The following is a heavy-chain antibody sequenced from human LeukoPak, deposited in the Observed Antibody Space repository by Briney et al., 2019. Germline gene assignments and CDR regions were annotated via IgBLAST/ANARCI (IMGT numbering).Heavy chain of an antibody. J-gene: IGHJ4*02. CDR3: ARDYYSGGSCYSYYFDH. CDR1: GFIGGDGY. D-gene: IGHD2-15*01. CDR2: IYRGGAT. Sequence: GGSLRLSCAVSGFIGGDGYMNWVRQAPGKGLEWLSVIYRGGATYYADSVKGRFFISRDSSKNTWHLQLNSLRGEDTAVYYCARDYYSGGSCYSYYFDHWGQGTLVTVSS. V-gene: IGHV3-66*01.